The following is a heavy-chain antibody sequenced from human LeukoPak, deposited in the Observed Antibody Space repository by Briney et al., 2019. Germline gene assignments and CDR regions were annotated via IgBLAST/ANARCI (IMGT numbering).Heavy chain of an antibody. Sequence: ASVKVSCKASGYTFTSYDINWVRQATGQGLEWMGWMNPNSGNTGYAQKFQGRVTITRNTSISTAYMELSSLRSEDTAVYYCARGGRAYTIRYYDFWSGYFHNWSDPWGQGTLVTVSS. CDR3: ARGGRAYTIRYYDFWSGYFHNWSDP. CDR2: MNPNSGNT. V-gene: IGHV1-8*03. D-gene: IGHD3-3*01. J-gene: IGHJ5*02. CDR1: GYTFTSYD.